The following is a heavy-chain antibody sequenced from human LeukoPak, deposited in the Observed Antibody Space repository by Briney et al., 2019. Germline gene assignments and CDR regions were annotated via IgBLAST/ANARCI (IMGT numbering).Heavy chain of an antibody. D-gene: IGHD2-15*01. V-gene: IGHV3-9*01. CDR3: AKELPGRWFDP. CDR1: GFTFDDYA. CDR2: ISWNSGSI. J-gene: IGHJ5*02. Sequence: GRSLRLSCAASGFTFDDYARHWVRQAPGKGLEWVSGISWNSGSIGYADSVKGRFTISRDNAKNSLYLQMNSLRAEDTALYYCAKELPGRWFDPWGQGTLVTVSS.